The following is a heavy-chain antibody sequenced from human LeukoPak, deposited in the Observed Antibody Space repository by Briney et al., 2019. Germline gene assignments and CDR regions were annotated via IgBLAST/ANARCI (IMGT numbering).Heavy chain of an antibody. Sequence: GGSLRLSCTASGLTFTYYAMTWVRQAPGKGLEWVSLISGSGGSAKYADSVKGRFTISRDNSKNTLFLQMSSLRAEDTAIYYCAKEARSGPGVFDYWGQGTLVTVSS. CDR2: ISGSGGSA. D-gene: IGHD3-10*01. V-gene: IGHV3-23*01. J-gene: IGHJ4*02. CDR3: AKEARSGPGVFDY. CDR1: GLTFTYYA.